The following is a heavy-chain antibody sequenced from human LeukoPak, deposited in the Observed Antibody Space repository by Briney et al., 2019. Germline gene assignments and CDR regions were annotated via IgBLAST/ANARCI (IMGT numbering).Heavy chain of an antibody. CDR2: IYHSGST. V-gene: IGHV4-30-2*01. D-gene: IGHD5-18*01. Sequence: SETLSLTCTVSGGSISSGGYYWSWIRQPPGKGLEWIGYIYHSGSTYYNPSLKSRVTISVDMSKNQFSLKLSSVTAADTAVYYCAARGYSYENFDYWGQGTLVTVSS. CDR1: GGSISSGGYY. J-gene: IGHJ4*02. CDR3: AARGYSYENFDY.